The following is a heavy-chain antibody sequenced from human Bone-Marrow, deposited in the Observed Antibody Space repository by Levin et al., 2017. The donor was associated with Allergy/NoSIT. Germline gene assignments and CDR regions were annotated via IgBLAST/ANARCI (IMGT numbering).Heavy chain of an antibody. CDR2: VGYDGHYK. D-gene: IGHD3-3*01. J-gene: IGHJ2*01. Sequence: GGSLRLSCGASGLNLSNYGIHWVRQAPGKGLEWVAFVGYDGHYKHYANSLKGRFTISRDNSKNTVFLQMNSLRLEDTAVYYCAKDNFDFWYFDLWGRGTLVSVSS. CDR1: GLNLSNYG. V-gene: IGHV3-30*02. CDR3: AKDNFDFWYFDL.